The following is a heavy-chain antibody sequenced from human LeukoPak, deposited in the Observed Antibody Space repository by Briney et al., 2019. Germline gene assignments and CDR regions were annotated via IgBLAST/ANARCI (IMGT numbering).Heavy chain of an antibody. CDR1: GYILSDFY. CDR3: VRDGDGRINFDY. J-gene: IGHJ4*02. CDR2: MNPHSGGT. V-gene: IGHV1-2*02. Sequence: ASVKVSCKASGYILSDFYMHWVRHVPGQGLEWMGWMNPHSGGTNYAQKFQGRVTMTRDTSISTDYMELTRLTSDDTAIYYCVRDGDGRINFDYWGQGTLVTVSS. D-gene: IGHD3-10*01.